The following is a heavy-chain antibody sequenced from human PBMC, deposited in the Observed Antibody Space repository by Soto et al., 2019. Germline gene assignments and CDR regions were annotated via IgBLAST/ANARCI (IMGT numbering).Heavy chain of an antibody. Sequence: EVQLVESGGGLVQPGGSLRLSCAASGFTFSSYSMNWVRQAPGKGLEWVSYISSSSSTIYYADSVKGRFTIPRDNAKNSLYVQMNSLRDEDTAVYYCARGECSRTSCYACYYYYGMDVWGQGTTVTVSS. D-gene: IGHD2-2*01. V-gene: IGHV3-48*02. CDR2: ISSSSSTI. CDR3: ARGECSRTSCYACYYYYGMDV. J-gene: IGHJ6*02. CDR1: GFTFSSYS.